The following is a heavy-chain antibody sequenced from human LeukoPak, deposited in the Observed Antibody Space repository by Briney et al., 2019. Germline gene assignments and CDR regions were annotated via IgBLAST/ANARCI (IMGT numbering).Heavy chain of an antibody. CDR3: ARGPPFLESPIQLPDWFDP. Sequence: SQTLSLTCAISGDSVSSNSAAWNWIRQSPSRGLEWLGRTYYRSKWYNDYAVSVKSRITINPDTSKNQFSLQLNSVTPEDTAVYYCARGPPFLESPIQLPDWFDPWGQGTLVTVSS. V-gene: IGHV6-1*01. D-gene: IGHD3-3*01. CDR1: GDSVSSNSAA. J-gene: IGHJ5*02. CDR2: TYYRSKWYN.